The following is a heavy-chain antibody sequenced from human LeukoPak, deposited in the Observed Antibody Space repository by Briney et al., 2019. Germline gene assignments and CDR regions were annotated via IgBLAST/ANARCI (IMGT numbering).Heavy chain of an antibody. CDR1: GATFTIYT. CDR3: GGLQAHDSSGSLGY. J-gene: IGHJ4*02. D-gene: IGHD3-22*01. CDR2: IIPILGIA. Sequence: SSVNVSCKASGATFTIYTISWVRHAPRQGLEWMGRIIPILGIANYAHKFHGRGTIIADKSTSTDYIEQSSLRAADTAVYYCGGLQAHDSSGSLGYWGQGTLVTVSS. V-gene: IGHV1-69*02.